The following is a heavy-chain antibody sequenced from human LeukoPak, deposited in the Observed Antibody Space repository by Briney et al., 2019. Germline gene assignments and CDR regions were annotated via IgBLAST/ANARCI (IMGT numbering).Heavy chain of an antibody. CDR3: ARVRLWFGDHLDDY. CDR1: GDSISGSSDY. Sequence: SETLSLTCTVSGDSISGSSDYWGWIRQPPGKGLEWIGSIYYSGSTYYNPSLKSRVTISVDTSKNQFSLKLSSVTAADTAVYYCARVRLWFGDHLDDYWGQGTLVTVSS. V-gene: IGHV4-39*07. CDR2: IYYSGST. D-gene: IGHD3-10*01. J-gene: IGHJ4*02.